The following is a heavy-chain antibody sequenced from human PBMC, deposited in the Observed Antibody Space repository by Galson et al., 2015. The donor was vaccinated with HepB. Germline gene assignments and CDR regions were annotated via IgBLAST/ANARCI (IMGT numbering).Heavy chain of an antibody. D-gene: IGHD3-16*01. CDR1: GDSVSSYSAG. CDR2: TYYRSKWYI. Sequence: CAISGDSVSSYSAGWNWIRQSPSRGLEWLGRTYYRSKWYIDYAVSVNGRISITPDTSRNQFSLQLSSVTPEDTAIYYCAGWGLVRGALGWIDPWGPGILATVSS. CDR3: AGWGLVRGALGWIDP. J-gene: IGHJ5*02. V-gene: IGHV6-1*01.